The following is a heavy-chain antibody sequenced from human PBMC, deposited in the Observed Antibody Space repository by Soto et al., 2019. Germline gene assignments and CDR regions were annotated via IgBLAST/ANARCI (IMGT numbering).Heavy chain of an antibody. CDR2: VCPGGRT. D-gene: IGHD3-10*01. V-gene: IGHV4-34*02. CDR3: ARGDYGQYDAYNWFDP. Sequence: QVRLQQWGAGLVRPSETLSLTCAVYGGSFNNYCWSWIRQPPGKGLEWIGEVCPGGRTNYSPTLKREVRMAVEGSKNPFSRRLTSVTVADTAVYYCARGDYGQYDAYNWFDPWGQGNLVIVAS. CDR1: GGSFNNYC. J-gene: IGHJ5*02.